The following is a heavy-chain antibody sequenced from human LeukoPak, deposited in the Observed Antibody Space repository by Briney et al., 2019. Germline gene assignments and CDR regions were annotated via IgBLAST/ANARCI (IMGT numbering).Heavy chain of an antibody. J-gene: IGHJ5*02. CDR3: AKGDTVTGCWFDP. Sequence: GGSLRLSCAASGFTFDEYDMHWVRQAPGKGLEWVSLIRGDGCSKYYADSVKGRFTISRNNSKNSQHLQMNSLRTEDTALYYYAKGDTVTGCWFDPWGQGTLVTVSS. CDR1: GFTFDEYD. D-gene: IGHD4-11*01. V-gene: IGHV3-43*02. CDR2: IRGDGCSK.